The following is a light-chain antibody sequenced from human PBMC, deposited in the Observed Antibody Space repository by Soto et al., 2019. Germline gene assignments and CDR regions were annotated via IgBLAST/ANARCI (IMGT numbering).Light chain of an antibody. CDR3: QQYDNYWT. Sequence: DIQMTQSPSTLSASVGDRVTITCRASQSISNWLAWYQQKPGKAPKLLIYDASTLESGVPARFSGSGSGTEFTLTISSLQPDDFATYYCQQYDNYWTFGQGTKV. V-gene: IGKV1-5*01. CDR2: DAS. CDR1: QSISNW. J-gene: IGKJ1*01.